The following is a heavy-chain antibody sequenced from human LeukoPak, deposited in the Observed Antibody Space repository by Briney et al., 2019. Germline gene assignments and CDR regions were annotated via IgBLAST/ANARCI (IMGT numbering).Heavy chain of an antibody. CDR3: ARDGSSWYSCFDY. J-gene: IGHJ4*02. CDR1: GFTFSSYA. V-gene: IGHV3-30*04. Sequence: PGGSLRLPCAASGFTFSSYAMYWVRQAPGKGLEWVAVISYDGSNKYYADSVKGRFTISRDNSKNTLYLQMNSLRAEDTAVYYCARDGSSWYSCFDYWGQGTLVTVSS. D-gene: IGHD6-13*01. CDR2: ISYDGSNK.